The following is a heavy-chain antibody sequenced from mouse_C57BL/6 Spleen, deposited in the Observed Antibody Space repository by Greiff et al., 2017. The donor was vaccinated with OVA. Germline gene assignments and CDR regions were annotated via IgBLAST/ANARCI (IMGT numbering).Heavy chain of an antibody. CDR2: ISSGSSTI. Sequence: EVKVVESGGGLVKPGGSLKLSCAASGFTFSDYGMHWVRQAPEKGLEWVAYISSGSSTIDYADTVKGRFTISRDNAKNTLFLQMTSLRSEDTAMYYCARNRYYNWYFDVWDTGTTVTVSS. J-gene: IGHJ1*03. V-gene: IGHV5-17*01. CDR3: ARNRYYNWYFDV. CDR1: GFTFSDYG. D-gene: IGHD2-12*01.